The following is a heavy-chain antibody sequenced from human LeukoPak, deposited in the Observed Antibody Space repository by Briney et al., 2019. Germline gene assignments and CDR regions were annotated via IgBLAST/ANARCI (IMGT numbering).Heavy chain of an antibody. CDR1: GFTFSSYS. V-gene: IGHV3-48*01. J-gene: IGHJ5*02. D-gene: IGHD5-18*01. Sequence: PGGSLRLSCAASGFTFSSYSMNWVRQAPGKGLEWVSYISSSSSTIYYADSVKGRFTISRDNAKNSLYLQMNSLRAEDTAVYYCARDSTGYGYEEWSWGQGTLVTVSS. CDR3: ARDSTGYGYEEWS. CDR2: ISSSSSTI.